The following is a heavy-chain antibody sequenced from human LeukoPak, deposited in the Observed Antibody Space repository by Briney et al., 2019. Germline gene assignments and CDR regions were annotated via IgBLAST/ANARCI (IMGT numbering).Heavy chain of an antibody. V-gene: IGHV3-15*01. CDR3: TTVRPGTSGYSY. CDR2: VRSKADGGTT. J-gene: IGHJ4*02. CDR1: GFTFSSAW. Sequence: PGGSLRLSCAASGFTFSSAWMTWVRQAPGKGLEWVGRVRSKADGGTTDYAAPAKGRFTISRDDSKNTVLLQMNGLKTEDTAVYYCTTVRPGTSGYSYWGQGTLVTVSS. D-gene: IGHD3-22*01.